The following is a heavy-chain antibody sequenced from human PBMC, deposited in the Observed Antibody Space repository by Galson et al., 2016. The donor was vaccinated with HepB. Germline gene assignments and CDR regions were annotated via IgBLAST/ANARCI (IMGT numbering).Heavy chain of an antibody. CDR2: ISSDGSAT. J-gene: IGHJ5*01. CDR3: AREEITVVGGVITPRFDS. Sequence: SLRLSCAASGFTFSSYWMHWVRQAPGKGLVWVSRISSDGSATNYADSVKGRFTVSRDNAQNTLFLQMDSLRDDDTAVYYCAREEITVVGGVITPRFDSWGQGTLVTVSS. CDR1: GFTFSSYW. V-gene: IGHV3-74*01. D-gene: IGHD3-10*01.